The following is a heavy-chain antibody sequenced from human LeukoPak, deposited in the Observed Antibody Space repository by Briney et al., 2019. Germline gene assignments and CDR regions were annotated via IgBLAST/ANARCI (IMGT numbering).Heavy chain of an antibody. Sequence: SETLSLTCAVYGGSFSGYYWSWIRQPPGKGLEWIGEINHSGSTNYNPSLKSRVTISVDTSKNQFSLELSSVTAADTAVYYCASGAQARVMDYWGQGTLVTVSS. D-gene: IGHD3-16*01. CDR3: ASGAQARVMDY. CDR1: GGSFSGYY. V-gene: IGHV4-34*01. CDR2: INHSGST. J-gene: IGHJ4*02.